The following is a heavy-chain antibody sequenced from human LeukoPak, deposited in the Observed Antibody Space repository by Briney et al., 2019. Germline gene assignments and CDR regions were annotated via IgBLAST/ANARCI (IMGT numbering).Heavy chain of an antibody. CDR3: ARARTGVVFDY. CDR2: IWYDGSNK. CDR1: GFTFSSYA. D-gene: IGHD3-10*01. Sequence: GGSLRLSCAASGFTFSSYAMHWVRQAPGKGLEWVAVIWYDGSNKYYADSVKGRFTISRDNSKNTLYLQMNSLRAEDTAVYYCARARTGVVFDYWGQGTLVTVSS. V-gene: IGHV3-33*08. J-gene: IGHJ4*02.